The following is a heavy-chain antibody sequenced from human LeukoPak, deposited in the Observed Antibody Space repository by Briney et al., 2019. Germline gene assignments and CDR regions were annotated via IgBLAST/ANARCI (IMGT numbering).Heavy chain of an antibody. D-gene: IGHD6-19*01. CDR1: SGSISSSDYY. J-gene: IGHJ4*02. V-gene: IGHV4-39*01. CDR2: IYYSGST. Sequence: SETLSLTCTVSSGSISSSDYYWGWIRQPPGKGLEWIASIYYSGSTYYNPSLKSRVPISVDTSRNQFSLKLTSVTAADTAVYYCARHDPYLSGWSRGVDYWGQGTMVTVSS. CDR3: ARHDPYLSGWSRGVDY.